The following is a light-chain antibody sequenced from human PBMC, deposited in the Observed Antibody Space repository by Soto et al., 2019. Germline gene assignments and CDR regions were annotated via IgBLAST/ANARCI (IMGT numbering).Light chain of an antibody. CDR2: AAS. CDR1: QSVSSN. V-gene: IGKV3D-15*01. J-gene: IGKJ1*01. Sequence: EIVMTQSPATLSVSPGERATLSCRASQSVSSNLAWYQQKPGQAPRLLIYAASTRASGIPARFSGSGSGTDFTLTISSLQSEDFGVYYCQQYDKWRTFGQGTKVDIK. CDR3: QQYDKWRT.